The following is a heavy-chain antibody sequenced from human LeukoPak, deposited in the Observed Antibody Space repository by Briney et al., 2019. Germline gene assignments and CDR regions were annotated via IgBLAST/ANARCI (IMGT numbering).Heavy chain of an antibody. CDR3: ARTTVTTLYYYGMDV. D-gene: IGHD4-17*01. CDR2: IIPIFGTA. V-gene: IGHV1-69*13. Sequence: SVKVSCKASGGTFSSYAISWVRQAPGQGLEWMGGIIPIFGTANYAQKFQGRVTITADEFTSTGYMELSSLRSEDTAMYYCARTTVTTLYYYGMDVWGQGTTVTVSS. CDR1: GGTFSSYA. J-gene: IGHJ6*02.